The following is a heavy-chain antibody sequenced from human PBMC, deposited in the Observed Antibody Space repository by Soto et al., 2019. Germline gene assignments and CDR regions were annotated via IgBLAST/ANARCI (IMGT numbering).Heavy chain of an antibody. J-gene: IGHJ4*02. Sequence: GGSLRLSCAASGFTFSSYAMSWVRQAPGKGLEWVSAISGSGGSTYYADSVKGRFTISRDNSKNTLYLQMNSLRAEDTAVYYFAKDHLATVTVLDYWGQGTLVTVSS. D-gene: IGHD4-17*01. CDR1: GFTFSSYA. CDR3: AKDHLATVTVLDY. V-gene: IGHV3-23*01. CDR2: ISGSGGST.